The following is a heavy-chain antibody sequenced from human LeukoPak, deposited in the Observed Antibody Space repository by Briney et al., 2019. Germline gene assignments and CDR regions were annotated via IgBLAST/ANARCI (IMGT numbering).Heavy chain of an antibody. J-gene: IGHJ4*02. D-gene: IGHD3-22*01. CDR2: ITGSGDTT. V-gene: IGHV3-23*01. Sequence: GGSLRLSCATSGFDFDDYAMHWVRQAPGKGLEWVSTITGSGDTTHYADSVKGRFTISRDNSKDTLYLKMNTLRAEHTAVYYCAQEFFYDSSAYYYNQWGQGTLVTVPS. CDR3: AQEFFYDSSAYYYNQ. CDR1: GFDFDDYA.